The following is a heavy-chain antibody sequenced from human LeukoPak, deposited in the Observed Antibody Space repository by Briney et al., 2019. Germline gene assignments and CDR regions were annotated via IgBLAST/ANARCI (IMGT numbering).Heavy chain of an antibody. CDR3: AGEIFGSGSYPDY. CDR1: GFSFSTYA. J-gene: IGHJ4*02. V-gene: IGHV3-33*01. CDR2: IWHDASHT. Sequence: PGGSLRLSCAASGFSFSTYAMHWVRQAPGKGLEWVALIWHDASHTFYTDSVKGRFTISRDNSKNTVYLQMNSLGGEDTAVYYCAGEIFGSGSYPDYWGQGTLVTVSS. D-gene: IGHD3-10*01.